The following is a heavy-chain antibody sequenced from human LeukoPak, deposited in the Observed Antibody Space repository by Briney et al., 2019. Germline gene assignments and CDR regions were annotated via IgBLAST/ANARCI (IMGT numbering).Heavy chain of an antibody. D-gene: IGHD3-3*01. CDR1: GYSISSGYY. J-gene: IGHJ3*02. Sequence: SETLSLTCTVSGYSISSGYYWGWIRQPAGKGLEWIGRIYTSGSTNYNPSLKSRVTMSVDTSKNQFSLKLSSVTAADTAVYYCARELRFLEWSPLDIWGQGTMVTVSS. V-gene: IGHV4-4*07. CDR3: ARELRFLEWSPLDI. CDR2: IYTSGST.